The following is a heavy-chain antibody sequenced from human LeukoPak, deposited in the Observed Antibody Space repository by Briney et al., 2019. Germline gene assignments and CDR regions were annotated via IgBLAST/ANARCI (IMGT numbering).Heavy chain of an antibody. CDR1: GFTFSSYG. CDR2: IRYDGSNK. V-gene: IGHV3-30*02. Sequence: AGGSLRLSCAASGFTFSSYGMHWVRQAPGKGLEWVAFIRYDGSNKYYADSVKGRFTISRDNSKNTLYLQMNSLRAEDTAVYYCARTTYSSGWEYYFDYWGQGTLVTVSS. J-gene: IGHJ4*02. CDR3: ARTTYSSGWEYYFDY. D-gene: IGHD6-19*01.